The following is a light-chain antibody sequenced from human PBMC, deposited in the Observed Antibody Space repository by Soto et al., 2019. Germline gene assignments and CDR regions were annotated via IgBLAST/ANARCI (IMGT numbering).Light chain of an antibody. CDR1: SSNIGAGYD. Sequence: QSVLTQRPSVSGAPGQRVTISCTGSSSNIGAGYDLHWYQQLPGTAPKLLIYGNSNRPSGVPDRFSGSKSGTSASLAITGLQAEDEADYYCQSYDSSLSGYVFGTGT. CDR3: QSYDSSLSGYV. V-gene: IGLV1-40*01. J-gene: IGLJ1*01. CDR2: GNS.